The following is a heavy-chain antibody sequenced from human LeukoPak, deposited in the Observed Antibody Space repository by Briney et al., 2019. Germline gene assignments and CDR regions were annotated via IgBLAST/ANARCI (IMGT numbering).Heavy chain of an antibody. D-gene: IGHD2-15*01. Sequence: ASVTVSCKASGYTFTSYYMHWVRQAPGQGLEWMGIINPSGGSTSYAQKFQGRVTMTRNTSTSTVYMELSSLRSEDTAVYYCARDIVVAPFDIWGQGTMVTVSS. J-gene: IGHJ3*02. V-gene: IGHV1-46*01. CDR3: ARDIVVAPFDI. CDR1: GYTFTSYY. CDR2: INPSGGST.